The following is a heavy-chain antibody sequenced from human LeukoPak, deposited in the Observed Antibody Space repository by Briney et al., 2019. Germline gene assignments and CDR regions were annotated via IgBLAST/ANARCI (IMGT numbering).Heavy chain of an antibody. CDR2: INHSGST. V-gene: IGHV4-34*01. CDR1: GGSFSGYY. D-gene: IGHD3-22*01. Sequence: SETLSLTCAVYGGSFSGYYWSWIRQPPGKGLERIGEINHSGSTNYNPSLKSRVTISVDTSKNQFSLKLSSVTAADTAVYYCARRSYYYDSSGYYYLPFDYWGQGTLVTVSS. J-gene: IGHJ4*02. CDR3: ARRSYYYDSSGYYYLPFDY.